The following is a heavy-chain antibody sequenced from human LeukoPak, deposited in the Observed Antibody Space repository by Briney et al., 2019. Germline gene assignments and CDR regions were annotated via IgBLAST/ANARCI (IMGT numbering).Heavy chain of an antibody. V-gene: IGHV4-39*07. D-gene: IGHD3-3*01. CDR3: ARVGHGLRFLEGYFDY. CDR2: IYYSGST. Sequence: SETLSLTCTVSGGSISSSSYYWGWIRQPPGKGLEGIGSIYYSGSTYYNPSLKSRVTISVDTSKTQFSLKLSSVTAADTAVYYCARVGHGLRFLEGYFDYWGQGTLVTVSS. CDR1: GGSISSSSYY. J-gene: IGHJ4*02.